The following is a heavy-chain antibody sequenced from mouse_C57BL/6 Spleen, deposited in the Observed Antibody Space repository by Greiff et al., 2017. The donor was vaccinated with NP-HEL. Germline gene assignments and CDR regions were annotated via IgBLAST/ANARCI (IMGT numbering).Heavy chain of an antibody. CDR3: ARKLLPLYFDY. CDR1: GYTFTSYW. J-gene: IGHJ2*01. CDR2: IYPSDSET. Sequence: QVQLQQPGAELVRPGSSVKLSCKASGYTFTSYWMDWVKQRPGKGLEWIGNIYPSDSETHYNQKFKDKATLTVDKSSSTAYMQLSSLTSEDSAVYYCARKLLPLYFDYWGQGTTLTVSS. V-gene: IGHV1-61*01. D-gene: IGHD1-1*01.